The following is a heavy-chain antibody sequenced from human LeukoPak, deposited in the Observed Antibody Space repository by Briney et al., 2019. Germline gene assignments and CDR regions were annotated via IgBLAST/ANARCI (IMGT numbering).Heavy chain of an antibody. CDR1: RGSICSYY. Sequence: SETLSLTCTLSRGSICSYYWGGIRPPAAQGREWIGRGYTSGSTHYNPSLKTRVTMPLDTSKQQFSPTLSSATAAHPAVYYCARDFPTKTSVTTLLWLDPWGQETLVTVSS. CDR3: ARDFPTKTSVTTLLWLDP. V-gene: IGHV4-4*07. J-gene: IGHJ5*02. D-gene: IGHD4-17*01. CDR2: GYTSGST.